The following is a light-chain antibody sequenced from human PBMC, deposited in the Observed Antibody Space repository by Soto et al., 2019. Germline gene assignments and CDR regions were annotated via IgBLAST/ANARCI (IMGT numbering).Light chain of an antibody. CDR2: GAS. CDR1: QSVTSSY. Sequence: EIVLTQSPGTLSLSPGERATLSCRASQSVTSSYLAWYQQKPGQAPRLLIYGASSRATGIPDRFSGSGSGTDFTLTISRLEPEDFAFYYCQQFAGSPPAFTFAQGTKLEL. CDR3: QQFAGSPPAFT. V-gene: IGKV3-20*01. J-gene: IGKJ2*01.